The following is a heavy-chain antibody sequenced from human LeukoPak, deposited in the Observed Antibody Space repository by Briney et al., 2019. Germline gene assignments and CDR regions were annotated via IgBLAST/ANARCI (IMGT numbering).Heavy chain of an antibody. V-gene: IGHV4-4*08. D-gene: IGHD6-6*01. J-gene: IGHJ5*02. CDR3: ARDLGSSGWFDP. CDR2: IYTSGST. Sequence: SETLSLTCTVSGGSISSYYWSWIRQPPGKGLEWIGRIYTSGSTNYNPSLKSRVTISVDTSKNQFSLKLSSVTAADTAVYYCARDLGSSGWFDPWGQGTLVTVSS. CDR1: GGSISSYY.